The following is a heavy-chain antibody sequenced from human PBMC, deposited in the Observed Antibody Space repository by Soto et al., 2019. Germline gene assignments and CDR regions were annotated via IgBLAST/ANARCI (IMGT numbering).Heavy chain of an antibody. J-gene: IGHJ4*02. CDR3: AIQDGGVVY. Sequence: SVKVSCKASGGTFSSYTISWVRQAPGQGLEWMGRINPILGIANYAQKFQGRVTMTTDNSTSTVYMELRSLKSDDTAVYYCAIQDGGVVYWGQGTLVTVSS. CDR1: GGTFSSYT. D-gene: IGHD3-16*01. CDR2: INPILGIA. V-gene: IGHV1-69*02.